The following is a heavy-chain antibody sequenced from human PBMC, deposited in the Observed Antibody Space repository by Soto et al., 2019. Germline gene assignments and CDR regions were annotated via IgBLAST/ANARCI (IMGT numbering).Heavy chain of an antibody. CDR2: INAGNGNT. Sequence: QVQLVQSGAEEKKPGASVKVSCNASGYTFTSYAIHWVRQAPGQRLEWMGWINAGNGNTKNSKKFQGRVTITRDTSASTAYMDLSSVRSEDTAVNDCASSRIQLEPYGMDVWGQGTTVTVSS. CDR3: ASSRIQLEPYGMDV. V-gene: IGHV1-3*05. D-gene: IGHD1-1*01. CDR1: GYTFTSYA. J-gene: IGHJ6*02.